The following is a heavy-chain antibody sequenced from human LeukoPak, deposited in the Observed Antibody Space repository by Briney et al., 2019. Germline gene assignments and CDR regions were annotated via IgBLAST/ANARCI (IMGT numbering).Heavy chain of an antibody. CDR3: ARGRNIEMTTMSGGSDY. CDR1: GYTFTDYY. J-gene: IGHJ4*02. CDR2: LNPNSGDT. D-gene: IGHD5-24*01. V-gene: IGHV1-2*02. Sequence: ASVKVSCKASGYTFTDYYMHWVRQAPGQGLEWMGWLNPNSGDTNYAQKFQGRVSMTRDTSISTAYMDLSDLRSDDTAVYYCARGRNIEMTTMSGGSDYWGQGTLVAVSS.